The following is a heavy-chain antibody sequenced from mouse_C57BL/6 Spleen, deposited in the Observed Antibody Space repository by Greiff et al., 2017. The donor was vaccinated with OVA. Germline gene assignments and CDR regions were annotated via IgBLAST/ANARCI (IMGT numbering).Heavy chain of an antibody. CDR2: IFPGSGST. J-gene: IGHJ2*01. CDR3: ARYYGSRGDYFDY. D-gene: IGHD1-1*01. Sequence: VQLQESGPELVKPGASVKISCKASGYTFTDYYINWVKQRPGQGLEWIGWIFPGSGSTYYNEKFKGKATLTVDKSSSTAYMLLSSLTSEDSAVYFCARYYGSRGDYFDYWGQGTTLTVSS. V-gene: IGHV1-75*01. CDR1: GYTFTDYY.